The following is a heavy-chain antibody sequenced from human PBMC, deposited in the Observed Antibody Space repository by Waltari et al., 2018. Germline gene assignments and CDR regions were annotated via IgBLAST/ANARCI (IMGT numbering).Heavy chain of an antibody. V-gene: IGHV1-69*12. CDR1: GRTFNSYA. D-gene: IGHD4-4*01. CDR2: IIPFLGIA. Sequence: QVQLVQSGAEVKKPGSSVTVSCTASGRTFNSYAISWVRQVPGQGLEWMGGIIPFLGIADYAQKFQGRVTITADESTTTAYMDLSSLRSDDTAVYYCARRSNSDYILDYWGQGTLVTVFS. CDR3: ARRSNSDYILDY. J-gene: IGHJ4*02.